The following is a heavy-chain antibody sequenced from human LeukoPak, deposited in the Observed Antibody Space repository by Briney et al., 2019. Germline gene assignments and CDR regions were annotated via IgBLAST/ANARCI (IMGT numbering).Heavy chain of an antibody. V-gene: IGHV3-23*01. CDR3: ARGGYGGYWYFDL. CDR1: GFTFSSYA. Sequence: GGSLRLSCAASGFTFSSYAMSWVRQAPGKGLEWVSAISGSGGSAYYVDSVKGRFTISRDNSKNTLYLQMNSLRAEDTAVYYCARGGYGGYWYFDLWGRGTLVTVSS. J-gene: IGHJ2*01. CDR2: ISGSGGSA. D-gene: IGHD4-23*01.